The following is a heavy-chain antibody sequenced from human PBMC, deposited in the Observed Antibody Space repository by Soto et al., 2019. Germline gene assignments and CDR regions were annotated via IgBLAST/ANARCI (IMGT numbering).Heavy chain of an antibody. Sequence: GGSLRLSCAASGFTFSSYEMNWVRQAPGKGLEWVSYISSSGSTIYYADSVKGRFTISRDNSKNSLYLQMNSLRAEDTAVYYCARETLTGTTMWFDPWGQGTLVTVSS. D-gene: IGHD1-7*01. CDR1: GFTFSSYE. J-gene: IGHJ5*02. CDR2: ISSSGSTI. V-gene: IGHV3-48*03. CDR3: ARETLTGTTMWFDP.